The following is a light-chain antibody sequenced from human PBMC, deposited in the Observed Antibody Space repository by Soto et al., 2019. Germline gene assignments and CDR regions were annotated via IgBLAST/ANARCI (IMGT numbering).Light chain of an antibody. V-gene: IGKV3-15*01. CDR1: QSVSSN. CDR3: QQYIYWPLT. Sequence: EIVMTQSPATLSVSPGERATLSCRASQSVSSNLAWYQQKPGQAPRLLIYGASTRATGIPARFSGSGSGTEFTLTISSLQSEDFAVYSCQQYIYWPLTFGGGTKVEIK. J-gene: IGKJ4*01. CDR2: GAS.